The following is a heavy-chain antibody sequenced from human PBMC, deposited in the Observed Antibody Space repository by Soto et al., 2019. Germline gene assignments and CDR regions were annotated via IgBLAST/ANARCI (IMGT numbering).Heavy chain of an antibody. D-gene: IGHD6-19*01. V-gene: IGHV1-2*02. J-gene: IGHJ6*01. CDR1: GYFFSGYH. CDR2: MNSNSGST. CDR3: ARGDVPVAADYGMDV. Sequence: QVQLVQSGAEVKKPGASVKVSCKASGYFFSGYHLHWVRQAPGQGLKWMGWMNSNSGSTKFAQKFQGRVTMTRDTSISTVYMELGRLRSDDTAVYYCARGDVPVAADYGMDVWGQGTTVTVSS.